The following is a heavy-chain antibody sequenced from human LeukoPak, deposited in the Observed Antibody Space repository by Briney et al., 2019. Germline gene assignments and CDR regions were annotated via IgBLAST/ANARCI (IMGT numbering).Heavy chain of an antibody. CDR3: ARVNLGKASGYYFDY. J-gene: IGHJ4*02. D-gene: IGHD3-16*01. V-gene: IGHV4-59*01. Sequence: ETLSLTCPVSGGSISSYYWSWIRQPPGKGLEWIGYIYYSGSTNYNPSLKSRVTISVDTSKNQFSLKLSSVTAADTAVYYCARVNLGKASGYYFDYWGQGTLVTVSS. CDR2: IYYSGST. CDR1: GGSISSYY.